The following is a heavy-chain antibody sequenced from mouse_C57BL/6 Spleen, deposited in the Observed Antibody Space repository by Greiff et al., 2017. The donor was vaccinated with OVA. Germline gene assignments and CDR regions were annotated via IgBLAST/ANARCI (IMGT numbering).Heavy chain of an antibody. CDR1: GFTFSDYG. CDR2: ISSGSSTI. CDR3: ARPGTPEDYYAMDY. Sequence: EVQRVESGGGLVKPGGSLKLSCAASGFTFSDYGMHWVRQAPEKGLEWVAYISSGSSTIYYADTVKGRFTISRDNAKNTLFLQMTSLRSEDTAMYYCARPGTPEDYYAMDYWGQGTSVTVSS. D-gene: IGHD2-14*01. J-gene: IGHJ4*01. V-gene: IGHV5-17*01.